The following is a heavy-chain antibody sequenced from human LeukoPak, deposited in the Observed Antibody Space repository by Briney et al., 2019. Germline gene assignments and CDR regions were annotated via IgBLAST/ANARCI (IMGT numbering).Heavy chain of an antibody. V-gene: IGHV4-31*03. CDR1: GDSISSGGYY. D-gene: IGHD3-10*01. J-gene: IGHJ4*02. CDR3: ARHRVTMVRGSGHFDY. Sequence: SETLSLTCTVSGDSISSGGYYWSWIRQHPGQGLEWIGYIYYSGSTYYNPSLKSRVTISVDTSKNQFSLKLSSVTAADTAVYYCARHRVTMVRGSGHFDYWGQGTLVTVSS. CDR2: IYYSGST.